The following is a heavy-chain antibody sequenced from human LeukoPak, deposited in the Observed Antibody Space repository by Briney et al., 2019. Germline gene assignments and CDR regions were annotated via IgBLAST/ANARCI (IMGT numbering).Heavy chain of an antibody. V-gene: IGHV1-69*13. J-gene: IGHJ6*04. D-gene: IGHD3-10*01. Sequence: SVKVSCKASGGTFSSYAISWVRQAPGQGLEWMGGIIPIFGTANYAQKFQGRVTITADESTSTAYMELSSLRSEDTAVYYCARGGRMVRGASRSYHYGMDVWGKGTTVTVSS. CDR2: IIPIFGTA. CDR1: GGTFSSYA. CDR3: ARGGRMVRGASRSYHYGMDV.